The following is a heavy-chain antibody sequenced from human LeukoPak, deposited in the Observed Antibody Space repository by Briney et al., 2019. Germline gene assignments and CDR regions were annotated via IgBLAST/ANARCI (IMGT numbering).Heavy chain of an antibody. J-gene: IGHJ4*02. Sequence: GGSLRLSCAASGFTFSSYAMSWVRQAPGKGLEWVSAISGSGGSTYYADSVKGRFTISRDNSKNTLYLQMNSLRAEDTAVYYCAEAEWIQLWKDDYWGQGTLVTVSS. CDR1: GFTFSSYA. D-gene: IGHD5-18*01. CDR3: AEAEWIQLWKDDY. CDR2: ISGSGGST. V-gene: IGHV3-23*01.